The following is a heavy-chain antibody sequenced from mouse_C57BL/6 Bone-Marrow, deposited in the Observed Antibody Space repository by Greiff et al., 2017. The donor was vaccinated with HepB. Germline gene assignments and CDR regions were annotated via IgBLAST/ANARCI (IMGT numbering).Heavy chain of an antibody. D-gene: IGHD2-4*01. CDR1: GFTFSDFY. CDR3: ARDAYDYDEDWYFDV. Sequence: EVNVVESGGGLVQSGRSLRLSCATSGFTFSDFYMEWVRQAPGKGLEWIAASRNKANDYTTEYSASVKGRFIVSRDTSQSILYLQMNALRAEDTAIYDCARDAYDYDEDWYFDVWGTGTTVTVSS. J-gene: IGHJ1*03. CDR2: SRNKANDYTT. V-gene: IGHV7-1*01.